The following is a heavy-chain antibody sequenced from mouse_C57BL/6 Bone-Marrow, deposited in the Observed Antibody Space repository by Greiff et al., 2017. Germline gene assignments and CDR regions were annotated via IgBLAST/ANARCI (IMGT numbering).Heavy chain of an antibody. J-gene: IGHJ1*03. Sequence: EVKLQESGPGLVKPSQSLSLTCSVTGYSITSGYYWNWIRQFPGNKLEWMGYISYDGSNNYNPSLKNRISITRDTSKNQFFLKLNSVTTEDTATYYCARVGGDWYFDVWGTGTTVTVSS. CDR2: ISYDGSN. CDR3: ARVGGDWYFDV. V-gene: IGHV3-6*01. CDR1: GYSITSGYY. D-gene: IGHD3-1*01.